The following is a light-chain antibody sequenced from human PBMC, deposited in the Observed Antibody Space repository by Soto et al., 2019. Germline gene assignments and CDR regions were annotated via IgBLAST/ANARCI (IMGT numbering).Light chain of an antibody. Sequence: NLLSPSPGPLSLSPRGKATPSRRPSQSVSSDYLAWYQQNPGQAPRLLIYGAPSRATGIPDRFRGSGSGTAFPLTISRLEPEDFAVYFCQQYGDSPRTFGQATKV. CDR1: QSVSSDY. CDR2: GAP. CDR3: QQYGDSPRT. V-gene: IGKV3-20*01. J-gene: IGKJ1*01.